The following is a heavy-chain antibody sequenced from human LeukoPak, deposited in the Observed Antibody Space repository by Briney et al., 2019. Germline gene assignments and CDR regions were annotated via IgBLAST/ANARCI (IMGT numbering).Heavy chain of an antibody. CDR2: IDYSGST. D-gene: IGHD2-15*01. CDR1: GGSISYYY. Sequence: SETLSLTCIVSGGSISYYYWSWIREPPGKGLEWIGYIDYSGSTNYNPSLKSRVTISVDTSKNQFSLKLSSVTAADTAVYYCARGQVARFDYWGQGTLVTVSS. J-gene: IGHJ4*02. V-gene: IGHV4-59*01. CDR3: ARGQVARFDY.